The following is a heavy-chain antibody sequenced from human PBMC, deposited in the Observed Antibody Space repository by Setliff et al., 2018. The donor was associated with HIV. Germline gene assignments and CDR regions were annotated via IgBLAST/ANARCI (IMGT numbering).Heavy chain of an antibody. CDR2: IYTSGST. V-gene: IGHV4-4*07. D-gene: IGHD6-13*01. CDR1: GGSISSYY. Sequence: SETLSLTCTVSGGSISSYYWSWIRQPAGKGLEWIGRIYTSGSTNYNPSLKSRVTMSVDTSKNQFSLKLSSVTAADTAVYYCAKSGGLAAAGTVHFDYWGQGTLVTVSS. CDR3: AKSGGLAAAGTVHFDY. J-gene: IGHJ4*02.